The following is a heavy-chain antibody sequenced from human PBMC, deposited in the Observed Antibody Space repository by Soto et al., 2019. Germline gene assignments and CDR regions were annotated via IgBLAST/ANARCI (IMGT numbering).Heavy chain of an antibody. V-gene: IGHV3-30-3*01. J-gene: IGHJ4*02. CDR1: GFTFSTHA. CDR2: ITNGGHNQ. CDR3: VKDLSGAWTFDS. D-gene: IGHD1-1*01. Sequence: QVQVVESGGGVVQPGRSLRLSCAASGFTFSTHAMHWVRQAPGKGLEWVAVITNGGHNQYYAESVKGRFTISRDNSKYTLYLQMNSLRPEDTSVYYCVKDLSGAWTFDSWGQGTLVTVSS.